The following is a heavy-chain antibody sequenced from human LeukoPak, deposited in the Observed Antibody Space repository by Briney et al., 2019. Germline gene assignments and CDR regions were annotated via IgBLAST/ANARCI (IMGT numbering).Heavy chain of an antibody. D-gene: IGHD6-13*01. V-gene: IGHV4-38-2*02. CDR2: IYHSGST. J-gene: IGHJ6*02. CDR1: GYSISSGCY. Sequence: PSETLSLTCTVSGYSISSGCYWGWIRQPPGKGLEWIGSIYHSGSTYYNPSLKSRVTISVDTSKNQFSLKLSSVTAADTAVYYCARVSSSWYNSRHYYYYYGMDVWGQGTTVTVSS. CDR3: ARVSSSWYNSRHYYYYYGMDV.